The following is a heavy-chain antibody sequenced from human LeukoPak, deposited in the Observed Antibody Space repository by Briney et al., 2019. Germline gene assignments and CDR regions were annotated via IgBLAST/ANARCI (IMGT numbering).Heavy chain of an antibody. V-gene: IGHV1-69*05. CDR1: RVTFSSYA. D-gene: IGHD2-2*02. CDR2: LIPIFRTA. J-gene: IGHJ6*03. CDR3: ARVKVPAAIDYYYYMDV. Sequence: SVKLSCNASRVTFSSYAISWVRQAPGQGLEWMGELIPIFRTANYAQKFQGRVTITTDESTSTAYMELSSLRSEDTAVYYCARVKVPAAIDYYYYMDVWGKGTTVTVSS.